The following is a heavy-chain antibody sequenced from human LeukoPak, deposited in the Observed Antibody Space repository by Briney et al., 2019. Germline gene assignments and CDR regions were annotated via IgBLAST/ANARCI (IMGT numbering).Heavy chain of an antibody. Sequence: GGSLRLSCAASGFTLSSYWMSWVRQAPGKGLEWVANIKQDGSEKYYVDSVKGRFTISRDNAKNSLYLQMNSLRAEDTAEYYCARISHWNVLAWGQGTLVTVSS. J-gene: IGHJ5*02. D-gene: IGHD1-1*01. CDR1: GFTLSSYW. CDR2: IKQDGSEK. V-gene: IGHV3-7*01. CDR3: ARISHWNVLA.